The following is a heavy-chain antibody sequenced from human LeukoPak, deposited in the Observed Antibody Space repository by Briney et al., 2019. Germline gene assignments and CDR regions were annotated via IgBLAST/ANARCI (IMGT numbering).Heavy chain of an antibody. Sequence: PSETLSLTCAVFGGSFSGYHWSWIRQPPGKGLEWIGGVNYGESTNYNPSLKSRVTISVDTSKNQFSLKLTSVTAADTAVYYCARARGYYDILTGYLYYYYMDVWGKGTTVTVSS. J-gene: IGHJ6*03. V-gene: IGHV4-34*01. CDR2: VNYGEST. CDR3: ARARGYYDILTGYLYYYYMDV. CDR1: GGSFSGYH. D-gene: IGHD3-9*01.